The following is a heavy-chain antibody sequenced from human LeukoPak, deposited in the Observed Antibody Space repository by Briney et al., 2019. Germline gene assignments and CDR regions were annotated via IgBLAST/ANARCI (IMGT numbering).Heavy chain of an antibody. CDR1: GFTFSSYA. D-gene: IGHD2-21*01. CDR2: ISSNGGST. Sequence: GGSLRLSCAASGFTFSSYAMHWVRQAPGKGLEYVSAISSNGGSTYYANSVKGRFTISRDNSKNTLYLQMGSLRAEDMAVYYCARPLRIDHDAFDIWGQGTMVTVSS. V-gene: IGHV3-64*01. CDR3: ARPLRIDHDAFDI. J-gene: IGHJ3*02.